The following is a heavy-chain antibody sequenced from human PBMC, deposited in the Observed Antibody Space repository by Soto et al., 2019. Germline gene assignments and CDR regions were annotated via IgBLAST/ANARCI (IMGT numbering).Heavy chain of an antibody. CDR1: GFTFSSYA. V-gene: IGHV3-23*01. D-gene: IGHD3-9*01. CDR3: AKGGRYFDWLLSAFDI. J-gene: IGHJ3*02. CDR2: ISGSGGST. Sequence: GSLRLSCAASGFTFSSYALSWVRQAPGKGLEWVSAISGSGGSTYYADSVKGRFTISRDNSKNTLYLQMNSLRAEDTAVYYCAKGGRYFDWLLSAFDIWGQGTMVTV.